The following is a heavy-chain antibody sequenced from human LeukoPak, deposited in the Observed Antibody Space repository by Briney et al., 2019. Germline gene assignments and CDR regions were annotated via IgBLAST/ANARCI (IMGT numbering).Heavy chain of an antibody. V-gene: IGHV4-59*01. J-gene: IGHJ4*02. Sequence: SETLSLTCTVSGGSISSYYWSWIRQPPGKGLEWIGYIYYSGSTNYNPSLKSRVTISVDTSKNQFSLKLSSVTAADTAVYYCARSSPLKIDYWGQGTLVTVSS. CDR2: IYYSGST. CDR1: GGSISSYY. CDR3: ARSSPLKIDY.